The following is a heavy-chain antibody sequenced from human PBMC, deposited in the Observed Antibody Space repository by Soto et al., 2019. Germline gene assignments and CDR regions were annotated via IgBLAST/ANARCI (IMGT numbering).Heavy chain of an antibody. D-gene: IGHD3-22*01. Sequence: ASVKVSCKASGYSFATSGISWVRQAPGQGLEWMGWISAYNGNTNYDQKLQDRVTMTTDTSTSTAYLELRNLRSDDTAVYYCARAGQYYDSSGYANWGQGXLVTVYS. CDR1: GYSFATSG. J-gene: IGHJ4*02. V-gene: IGHV1-18*01. CDR3: ARAGQYYDSSGYAN. CDR2: ISAYNGNT.